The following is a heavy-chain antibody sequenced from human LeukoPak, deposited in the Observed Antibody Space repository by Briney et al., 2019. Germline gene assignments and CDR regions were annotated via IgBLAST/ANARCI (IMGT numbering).Heavy chain of an antibody. CDR3: ARDANGDYVLTG. D-gene: IGHD4-17*01. V-gene: IGHV3-30*03. J-gene: IGHJ4*02. CDR2: ISYDGSNK. CDR1: GFTFSSYG. Sequence: PGGSLRLSCAASGFTFSSYGMHWVRQAPGKGLEWVAVISYDGSNKYYADSVKGRFTISRDNSKNTLYLQMNSLRAEDTAVYYCARDANGDYVLTGWGQGTLVTVSS.